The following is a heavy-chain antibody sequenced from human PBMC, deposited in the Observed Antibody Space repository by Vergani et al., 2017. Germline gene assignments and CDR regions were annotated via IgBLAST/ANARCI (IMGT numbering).Heavy chain of an antibody. J-gene: IGHJ4*02. D-gene: IGHD6-13*01. CDR1: GGSISSYY. CDR2: IYYSGST. V-gene: IGHV4-59*01. CDR3: ARGGSSSWYCDY. Sequence: QVQLQESGPGLVKPSETLFLTCTVSGGSISSYYWSWIRQPPGKGLEWIGYIYYSGSTNYNPSLKSRVTISVDTSKNQFSLKLSSVTAADTAVYYCARGGSSSWYCDYWGQGTLVTVSS.